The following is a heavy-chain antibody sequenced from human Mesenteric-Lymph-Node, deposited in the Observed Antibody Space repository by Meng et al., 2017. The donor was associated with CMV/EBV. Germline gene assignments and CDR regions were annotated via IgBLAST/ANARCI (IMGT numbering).Heavy chain of an antibody. J-gene: IGHJ4*02. V-gene: IGHV2-5*02. D-gene: IGHD5-12*01. CDR3: AHLFRSGYDY. CDR1: GFSLSTTGVG. CDR2: IYWDDDK. Sequence: CTFSGFSLSTTGVGVGWIRQPPGKALEWLALIYWDDDKRYSPSLKSRLTITKDTSKNQVVLTMASVDPVDTATYYCAHLFRSGYDYWGQGTLVTVSS.